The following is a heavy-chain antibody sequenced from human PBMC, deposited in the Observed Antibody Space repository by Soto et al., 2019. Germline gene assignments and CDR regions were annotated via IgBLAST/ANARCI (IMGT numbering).Heavy chain of an antibody. CDR3: AKRYSGYDDAFDI. CDR2: IYYSGST. J-gene: IGHJ3*02. V-gene: IGHV4-59*08. Sequence: QVQLQESGPGRVKHSETLYLTCTVSGGSISSYYRSWIRQPPGKGLEWITYIYYSGSTNYNPSLKSRVTISVDTSKNQFSLKLSSVTAADTAVYYCAKRYSGYDDAFDIWGQGTTVTVSS. CDR1: GGSISSYY. D-gene: IGHD5-12*01.